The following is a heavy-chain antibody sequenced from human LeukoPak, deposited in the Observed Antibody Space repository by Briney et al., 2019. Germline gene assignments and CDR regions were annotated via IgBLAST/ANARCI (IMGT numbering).Heavy chain of an antibody. V-gene: IGHV1-69*05. CDR2: IIPIFGTA. Sequence: GASVKVSCKASGGTFSSYAISWVRQAPGQGLEWVGGIIPIFGTANYAQKFQGRVTITTDESTSTAYMELSSLRSEDTAVYYCARARPLGVDDAFDIWGQGTMVTVSS. D-gene: IGHD3-3*01. J-gene: IGHJ3*02. CDR3: ARARPLGVDDAFDI. CDR1: GGTFSSYA.